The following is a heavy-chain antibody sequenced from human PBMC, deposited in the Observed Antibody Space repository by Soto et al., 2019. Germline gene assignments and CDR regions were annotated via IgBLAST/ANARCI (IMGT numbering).Heavy chain of an antibody. CDR2: IYYSGST. V-gene: IGHV4-30-4*01. D-gene: IGHD3-10*01. CDR1: GGSISSGDYY. J-gene: IGHJ6*02. CDR3: ARDGDNYYGMDV. Sequence: SETLSLTCTVSGGSISSGDYYWIWIRQPPGKGLEWIGYIYYSGSTYYNPSLKSRVTISVDTSKNQFSLKLSSVTAADTAVYYCARDGDNYYGMDVWGQGTTVTVSS.